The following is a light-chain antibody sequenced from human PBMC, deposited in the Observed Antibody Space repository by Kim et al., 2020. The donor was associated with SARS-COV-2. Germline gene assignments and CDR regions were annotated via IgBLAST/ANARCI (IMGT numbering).Light chain of an antibody. CDR2: GKN. J-gene: IGLJ2*01. CDR1: SLRSYY. CDR3: NSRGSNDNVL. V-gene: IGLV3-19*01. Sequence: SSELTQDPAVSVALGQTVRITCQGDSLRSYYATWYQQKPGQAPIVVIYGKNNRPSGIPDRFSGSRSGDTASLTITGTPAGDEADYYCNSRGSNDNVLFGG.